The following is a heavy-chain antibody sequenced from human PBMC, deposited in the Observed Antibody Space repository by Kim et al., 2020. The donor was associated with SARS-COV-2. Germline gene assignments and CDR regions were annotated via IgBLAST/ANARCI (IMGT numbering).Heavy chain of an antibody. J-gene: IGHJ6*02. V-gene: IGHV3-30-3*01. Sequence: GWSLRLSCAVSGCSCCSCAMYWVCQSQGKGLEWVAVICYDGSKKNYADSVKGRFTISRDNSKNTLYLQMNSLRAEDTTLYYCAIDPWLSLRGVTYSYYGMDVWGPGNTHTVSS. D-gene: IGHD3-10*01. CDR3: AIDPWLSLRGVTYSYYGMDV. CDR2: ICYDGSKK. CDR1: GCSCCSCA.